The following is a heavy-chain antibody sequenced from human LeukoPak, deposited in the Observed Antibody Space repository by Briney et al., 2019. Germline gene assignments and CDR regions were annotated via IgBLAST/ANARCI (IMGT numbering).Heavy chain of an antibody. CDR2: INPNSGGT. CDR1: GYTFTGYY. J-gene: IGHJ4*02. D-gene: IGHD6-19*01. V-gene: IGHV1-2*02. Sequence: ASVKVSCKASGYTFTGYYMHWVRQAPGQGLEWMGWINPNSGGTNYAQKLQGRVTMTRDTSISTAYMELSSLRSEDTAVYYCATDYSGSSPTDYWGQGTLVTVSS. CDR3: ATDYSGSSPTDY.